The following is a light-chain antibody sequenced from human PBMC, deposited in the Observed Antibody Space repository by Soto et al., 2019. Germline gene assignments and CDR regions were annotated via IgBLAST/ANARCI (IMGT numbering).Light chain of an antibody. CDR1: QGMRND. CDR3: LQQSSYPPLT. Sequence: DIQVTQSPSSLSASVEDRVTITCRASQGMRNDLGWYQQKPVKAPKRLIYAASSLQSGVPSRFSGSGSGTEFTLTVSSLQPEDFAAYYCLQQSSYPPLTFGGGTKVEIK. V-gene: IGKV1-17*01. J-gene: IGKJ4*01. CDR2: AAS.